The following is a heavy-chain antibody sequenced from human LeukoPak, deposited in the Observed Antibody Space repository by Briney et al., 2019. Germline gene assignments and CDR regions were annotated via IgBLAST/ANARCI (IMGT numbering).Heavy chain of an antibody. V-gene: IGHV1-2*02. CDR3: ARDNSVRDEAWWFSP. D-gene: IGHD5-24*01. J-gene: IGHJ5*02. CDR2: INPNSGGT. CDR1: GYTFTAYY. Sequence: ASVKVSCKASGYTFTAYYMHWVRQAPGQGLEWMGWINPNSGGTTYAQTFQGRVTLTRDMSTSTDYLELSSLRSEDTAVYYCARDNSVRDEAWWFSPWGQGTLVTVSS.